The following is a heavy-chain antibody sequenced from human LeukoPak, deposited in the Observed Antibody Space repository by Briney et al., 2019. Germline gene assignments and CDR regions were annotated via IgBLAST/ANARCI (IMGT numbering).Heavy chain of an antibody. CDR3: AKESGSGDYDSLHFDY. CDR2: ISYDGSNK. CDR1: GFTFSSYG. J-gene: IGHJ4*02. Sequence: GGSLRLSCAASGFTFSSYGMHWVRQAPGKGLEWVAVISYDGSNKYYADSVKGRFTISRDNPKNTLYLQMNSLRAEDTAVYYCAKESGSGDYDSLHFDYWGQGTLVTVSS. V-gene: IGHV3-30*18. D-gene: IGHD4-17*01.